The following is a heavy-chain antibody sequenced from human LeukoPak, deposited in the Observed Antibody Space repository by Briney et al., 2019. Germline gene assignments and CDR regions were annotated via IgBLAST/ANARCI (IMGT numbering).Heavy chain of an antibody. Sequence: PGGSLMLSCAASGFTFSTYGMNWVRQAPGKGLEWVSSISSSGSYIYYADSVKGRFTISRDNAKNSLYLQMNSLRAEDTAVYYCTRYRDEYFQHWGQGTLVTVSS. V-gene: IGHV3-21*01. CDR3: TRYRDEYFQH. CDR1: GFTFSTYG. CDR2: ISSSGSYI. D-gene: IGHD1-26*01. J-gene: IGHJ1*01.